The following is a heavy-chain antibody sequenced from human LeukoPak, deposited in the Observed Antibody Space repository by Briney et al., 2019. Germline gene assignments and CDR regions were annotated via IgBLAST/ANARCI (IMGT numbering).Heavy chain of an antibody. CDR3: AREVGSTPSHFDY. D-gene: IGHD1-26*01. CDR1: GGSISSSSYY. V-gene: IGHV4-39*07. Sequence: ASETLSLTCTVSGGSISSSSYYWGWIRQPPGKGLEWTGSINHSGSTNYNPSLKSRVTISVDTSKNQFSLKLSSVTAADTAVYYCAREVGSTPSHFDYWGQGTLVTVSS. CDR2: INHSGST. J-gene: IGHJ4*02.